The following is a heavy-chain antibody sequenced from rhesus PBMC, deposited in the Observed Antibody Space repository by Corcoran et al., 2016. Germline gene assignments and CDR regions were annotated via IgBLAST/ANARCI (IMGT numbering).Heavy chain of an antibody. J-gene: IGHJ5-2*02. D-gene: IGHD4-29*01. CDR1: GYSISSGYY. CDR3: ARSSYASLDV. Sequence: QVQLQESGPGLVKPSETLSLTCAVSGYSISSGYYWSWIRQPPGKGLEWFGYITYSGSTSYNPSLKRRVTISRDTSKNQFSLKLSSVTAADTAVYYCARSSYASLDVWGRGVLVTVSS. CDR2: ITYSGST. V-gene: IGHV4-122*02.